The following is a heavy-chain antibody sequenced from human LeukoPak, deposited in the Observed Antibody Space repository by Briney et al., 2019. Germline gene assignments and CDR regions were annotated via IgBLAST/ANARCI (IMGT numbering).Heavy chain of an antibody. CDR1: GGTFSSYA. V-gene: IGHV1-69*13. D-gene: IGHD2-2*01. J-gene: IGHJ6*02. CDR2: IIPIFGTA. Sequence: SVNVSCKASGGTFSSYAISWARQAPGQGLEWMGGIIPIFGTANYAQKFQGRVTITADESTSTAYMELSSLRSEDTAVYYCARPALGKYCSSTSCYPHYYYYYGMDVWGQGTTVTVSS. CDR3: ARPALGKYCSSTSCYPHYYYYYGMDV.